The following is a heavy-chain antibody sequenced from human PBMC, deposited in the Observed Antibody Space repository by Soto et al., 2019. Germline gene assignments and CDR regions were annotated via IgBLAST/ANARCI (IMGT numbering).Heavy chain of an antibody. Sequence: QVQLVESGGGVVQPGRSLRLSCATSGSTFSTYTMHWVRQAPGKGLEWVAVISFYEGNKYYAASVKGRFTISRDDSKNTLYLQMNSLRGEDTAVYYCARENTVGYCSGGSCYYFDYWGQGTLVTVSS. D-gene: IGHD2-15*01. CDR3: ARENTVGYCSGGSCYYFDY. J-gene: IGHJ4*02. CDR2: ISFYEGNK. CDR1: GSTFSTYT. V-gene: IGHV3-30-3*01.